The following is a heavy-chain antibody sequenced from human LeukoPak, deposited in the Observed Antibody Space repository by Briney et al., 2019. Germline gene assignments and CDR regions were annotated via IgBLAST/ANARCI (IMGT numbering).Heavy chain of an antibody. CDR3: ARHTTTPDCSGGSCYSGGLYYYYYMDV. CDR1: GGSISSSSYY. J-gene: IGHJ6*03. D-gene: IGHD2-15*01. Sequence: SETLSLTCTVSGGSISSSSYYWGWIRQPPGKGLEWIGSIYYSGSTYYNPSLKRRVTISVDTYKNQFSLKLSSVPAADTAVYYCARHTTTPDCSGGSCYSGGLYYYYYMDVWGKGTTVTVSS. CDR2: IYYSGST. V-gene: IGHV4-39*01.